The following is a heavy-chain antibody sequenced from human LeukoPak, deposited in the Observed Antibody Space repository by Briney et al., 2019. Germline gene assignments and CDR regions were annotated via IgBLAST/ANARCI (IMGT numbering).Heavy chain of an antibody. CDR2: ITAYNGNT. CDR3: ARDPHPQLERIPHYYYYGMDV. Sequence: GASVKVSCKASGYTFTSYGISWVRQAPGQGLEWMGWITAYNGNTNYARKLQGRVTMTTDTSTSTAYMELRSLRSDDTATYYCARDPHPQLERIPHYYYYGMDVWGQGTTVTVSS. D-gene: IGHD1-1*01. V-gene: IGHV1-18*01. J-gene: IGHJ6*02. CDR1: GYTFTSYG.